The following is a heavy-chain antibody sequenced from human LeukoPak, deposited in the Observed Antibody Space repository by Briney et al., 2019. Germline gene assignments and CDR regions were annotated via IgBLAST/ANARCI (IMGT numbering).Heavy chain of an antibody. CDR1: GFTFSNYW. D-gene: IGHD3-10*01. V-gene: IGHV3-7*03. J-gene: IGHJ5*02. CDR3: AKGVSPDYNSINWFDP. Sequence: PGGSLRLSCAASGFTFSNYWMSWVRQAPGKGLEWVANIKVDGSEKYYVDSVKGRFTISRDDAKNTLYLQMNSLRVEDTALYYCAKGVSPDYNSINWFDPWGQGTLVTVSS. CDR2: IKVDGSEK.